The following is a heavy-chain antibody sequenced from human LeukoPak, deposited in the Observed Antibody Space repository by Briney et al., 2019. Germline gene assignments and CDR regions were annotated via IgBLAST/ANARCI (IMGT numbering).Heavy chain of an antibody. CDR1: GGTFSSYA. V-gene: IGHV1-69*04. J-gene: IGHJ4*02. CDR3: ARVGDTLGFDY. Sequence: SVKVSCKASGGTFSSYAISWVRQAPGQGLEWMGRIIPILGIANYAQKFQGRVTITADKSTSTAYMELSSLRSEDMAVYYCARVGDTLGFDYWGQGTLVTVSS. D-gene: IGHD3-16*01. CDR2: IIPILGIA.